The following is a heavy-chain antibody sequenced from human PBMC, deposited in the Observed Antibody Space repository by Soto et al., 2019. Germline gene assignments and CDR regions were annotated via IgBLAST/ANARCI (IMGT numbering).Heavy chain of an antibody. CDR2: IWYDGSNK. J-gene: IGHJ4*02. CDR3: ARDSWYSSSPGNGDY. D-gene: IGHD6-6*01. Sequence: QVQLVESGGGVVQPGRSLRLSCAASGFTFSSYGMHWVRQAPGKGLEWVAVIWYDGSNKYYADSVKGRFTISRDNSKNTRYLQMNSLRAEDTAVYYCARDSWYSSSPGNGDYWGQGTLVTVSS. V-gene: IGHV3-33*01. CDR1: GFTFSSYG.